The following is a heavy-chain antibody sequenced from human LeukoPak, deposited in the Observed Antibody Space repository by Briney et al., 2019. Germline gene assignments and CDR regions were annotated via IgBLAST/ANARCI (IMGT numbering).Heavy chain of an antibody. J-gene: IGHJ4*02. CDR1: GFTFGVYT. D-gene: IGHD1-26*01. Sequence: GGSLRLSCAASGFTFGVYTIHWVRQAPATGLEWVAFISYDGSNKFYADSVKGRFTISRDNSKNTSYLEMDSLRDEDTAVYYCAKARGRWEPLDYWAREPWSPSPQ. V-gene: IGHV3-30-3*01. CDR2: ISYDGSNK. CDR3: AKARGRWEPLDY.